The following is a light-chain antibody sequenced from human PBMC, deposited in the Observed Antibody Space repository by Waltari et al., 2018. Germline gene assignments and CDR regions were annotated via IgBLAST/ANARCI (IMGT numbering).Light chain of an antibody. Sequence: EIVMTQSPATLSVSPGERATLSCRASQSVSSNLAWYQQKPGQAPRLLIYVASTRATGIPARFSGSGSGTEFTLTISSLQSEDFAVDYCQQYNIWPYTFGQGTKLEIK. CDR2: VAS. V-gene: IGKV3-15*01. CDR1: QSVSSN. CDR3: QQYNIWPYT. J-gene: IGKJ2*01.